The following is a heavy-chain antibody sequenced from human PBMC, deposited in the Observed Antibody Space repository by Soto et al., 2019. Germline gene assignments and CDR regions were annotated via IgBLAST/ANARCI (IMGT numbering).Heavy chain of an antibody. D-gene: IGHD4-17*01. CDR3: ARVTPQTTVTTYLEYYFDY. CDR1: GYTFTSYG. J-gene: IGHJ4*02. Sequence: ASVKVSCKASGYTFTSYGISWVRQAPGQGLEWMGWISAYNGNTNYAQKLQGRVTMTTDTSTSTAYMELRSLRSDDTAVYYCARVTPQTTVTTYLEYYFDYWGQGTLVTVSS. CDR2: ISAYNGNT. V-gene: IGHV1-18*01.